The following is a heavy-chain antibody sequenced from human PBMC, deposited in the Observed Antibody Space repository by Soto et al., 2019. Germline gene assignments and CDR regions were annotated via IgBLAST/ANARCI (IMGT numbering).Heavy chain of an antibody. CDR2: ISGGGGIT. V-gene: IGHV3-23*01. J-gene: IGHJ5*02. Sequence: GGSLRLSCEASVFTFSLYAMNWVRQGPGKGLEWVSSISGGGGITNYADSVKGRFTISRDNLKNMVYIQMNSLRAEDTAVYYCYFYDSSRYQYNWSEPWGQGTLVTVSS. CDR1: VFTFSLYA. CDR3: YFYDSSRYQYNWSEP. D-gene: IGHD3-22*01.